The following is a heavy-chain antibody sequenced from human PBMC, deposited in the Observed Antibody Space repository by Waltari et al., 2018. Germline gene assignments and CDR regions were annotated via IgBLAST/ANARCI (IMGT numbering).Heavy chain of an antibody. D-gene: IGHD3-22*01. CDR3: ARIQFYDNNDYRYFDY. CDR2: ITWDGGDT. Sequence: EVHLVDSGGGVVRPGGSLRLSCVASGFNFYDYGLSWVRQVPGKGLDWGSGITWDGGDTGYADFVKGRFTISRDNAKNSLFLQMDSLRAEDTALYFCARIQFYDNNDYRYFDYWGQGTLVTVSS. V-gene: IGHV3-20*04. CDR1: GFNFYDYG. J-gene: IGHJ4*02.